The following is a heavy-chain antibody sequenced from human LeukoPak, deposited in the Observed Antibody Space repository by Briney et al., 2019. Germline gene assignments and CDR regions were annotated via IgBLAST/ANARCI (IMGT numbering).Heavy chain of an antibody. J-gene: IGHJ5*02. D-gene: IGHD4-17*01. CDR2: ISGSGGST. CDR3: AKETVPREGWLYGDYSPSWFDP. Sequence: GGSLRLSCAASGFTFSSYAMSWVRQAPGKGLEWVSAISGSGGSTYYADSVKGRFTISRDNSKNTLYLQMNSLRAEDTAVYYCAKETVPREGWLYGDYSPSWFDPWGQGTLVTVSS. CDR1: GFTFSSYA. V-gene: IGHV3-23*01.